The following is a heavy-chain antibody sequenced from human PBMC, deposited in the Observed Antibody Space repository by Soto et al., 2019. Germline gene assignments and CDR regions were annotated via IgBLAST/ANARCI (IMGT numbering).Heavy chain of an antibody. CDR3: ARPTYYYDSSGGGALDI. CDR2: IYYSGST. Sequence: SETLSLTCTVSGGSISSGDYYWSWIRQPPGKGLEWIGYIYYSGSTYYNPSLKSRVTISVDTSKNQFSLKLSSVTAADTAVYYCARPTYYYDSSGGGALDIGGQETMVTVS. D-gene: IGHD3-22*01. J-gene: IGHJ3*02. V-gene: IGHV4-30-4*01. CDR1: GGSISSGDYY.